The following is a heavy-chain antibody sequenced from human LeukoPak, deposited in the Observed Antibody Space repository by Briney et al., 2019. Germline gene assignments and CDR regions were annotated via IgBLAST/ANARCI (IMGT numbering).Heavy chain of an antibody. CDR1: GGSISSGSHY. J-gene: IGHJ6*03. D-gene: IGHD3-10*01. CDR3: ARNWRFGESSYYYYYMDV. CDR2: IYTSGST. Sequence: ASETLSLTCTVSGGSISSGSHYWSWIRQPAGKGLEWIGRIYTSGSTNYNPSLKSRVTISVDTSKNQFSLKLSSVTAADTAVYYCARNWRFGESSYYYYYMDVWGKGTTVTISS. V-gene: IGHV4-61*02.